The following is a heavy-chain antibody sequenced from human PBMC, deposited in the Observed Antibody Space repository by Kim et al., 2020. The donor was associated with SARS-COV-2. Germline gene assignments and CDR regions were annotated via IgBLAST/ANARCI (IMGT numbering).Heavy chain of an antibody. Sequence: GGSLRLSCAASGFTFSSYWMSWVRQAPGKGLEWVANIKQDGSEIYYVDSVKGRFTISRDNAKNSLYLQMNSLRAEDTAVYYCASLRYSSSWHWTYYYYYGMDVWGQGTTVTVS. CDR1: GFTFSSYW. D-gene: IGHD6-13*01. CDR2: IKQDGSEI. V-gene: IGHV3-7*01. J-gene: IGHJ6*02. CDR3: ASLRYSSSWHWTYYYYYGMDV.